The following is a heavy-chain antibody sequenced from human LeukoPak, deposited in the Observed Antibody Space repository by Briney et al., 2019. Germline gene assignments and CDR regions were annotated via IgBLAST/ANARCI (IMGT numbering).Heavy chain of an antibody. J-gene: IGHJ4*02. Sequence: GGSLRLSCAASWFTVSDNYMSWVRQAPGKGLEWVSVIYSDGNTYYADSVKGRFTISGDNSKNTLSLQMNSLRAEDTAVYYCAKGEYNTSPWDYWGQGTLVTVSS. V-gene: IGHV3-53*05. D-gene: IGHD5-12*01. CDR1: WFTVSDNY. CDR2: IYSDGNT. CDR3: AKGEYNTSPWDY.